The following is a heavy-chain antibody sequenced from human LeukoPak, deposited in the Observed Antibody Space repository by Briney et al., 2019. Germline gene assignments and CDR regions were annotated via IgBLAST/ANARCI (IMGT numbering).Heavy chain of an antibody. CDR3: AREHYGPLRIDY. D-gene: IGHD3-10*01. J-gene: IGHJ4*02. Sequence: SETLSLTCAVSGGSISSGGYSWSWIRQPPGKGLEWIGYIYHSGSTYYNPSLKSRVTISVDRSKNQFSLKLSSVTAADTAVYYCAREHYGPLRIDYWGQGTLVTVSS. CDR1: GGSISSGGYS. V-gene: IGHV4-30-2*01. CDR2: IYHSGST.